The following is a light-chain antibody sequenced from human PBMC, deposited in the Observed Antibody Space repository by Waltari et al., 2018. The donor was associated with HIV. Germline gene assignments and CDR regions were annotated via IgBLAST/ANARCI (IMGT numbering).Light chain of an antibody. V-gene: IGKV4-1*01. CDR2: WAS. Sequence: DIVMTQFPDSLAVSLGERATINCKSSQSVLYTSNNKNCLAWYQQKPGQPPKLLIYWASTRESGVPDRFSGSGSGTDFTLTISSLQAEDVAVYYCQQYYSTPLLTFGGGTKVEIK. CDR1: QSVLYTSNNKNC. J-gene: IGKJ4*01. CDR3: QQYYSTPLLT.